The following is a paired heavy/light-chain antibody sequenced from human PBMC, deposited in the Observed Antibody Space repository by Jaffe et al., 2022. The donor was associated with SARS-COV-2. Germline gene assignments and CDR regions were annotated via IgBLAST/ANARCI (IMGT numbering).Heavy chain of an antibody. Sequence: QVQLVESGGGVVQPGRSLRLSCAASGFTFSSYAMHWVRQAPGKGLEWVAVISYDGSNKYYADSVKGRFTISRDNSKNTLYLQMNSLRAEDTAVYYCARVGRGTYYYDSSGYYVGAFDIWGQGTMVTVSS. D-gene: IGHD3-22*01. CDR3: ARVGRGTYYYDSSGYYVGAFDI. V-gene: IGHV3-30*04. J-gene: IGHJ3*02. CDR1: GFTFSSYA. CDR2: ISYDGSNK.
Light chain of an antibody. CDR3: HQSSSLPYT. CDR1: QSIGSS. Sequence: EIVLTQSPDFQSVTPKEKVTITCRASQSIGSSLHWYQQKPDQSPKLLIKYASQSFSGVPSRFSGSGSGTDFTLTINSLEAEDAATYYCHQSSSLPYTFGQGTKLEIK. CDR2: YAS. V-gene: IGKV6-21*01. J-gene: IGKJ2*01.